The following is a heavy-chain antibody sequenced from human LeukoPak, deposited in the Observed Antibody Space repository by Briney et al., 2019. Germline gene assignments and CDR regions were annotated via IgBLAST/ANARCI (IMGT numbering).Heavy chain of an antibody. CDR2: ISGSGGST. J-gene: IGHJ4*02. V-gene: IGHV3-23*01. D-gene: IGHD6-6*01. CDR3: AKGGSSFDY. Sequence: GGSLRLSCTGSGFTFNNTWMTWVRQAPGKGLEWVSAISGSGGSTYYADSVKGRFTISRDNSKNTLYLQMNSLRAEDTAVYYCAKGGSSFDYWGQGTLVAVSS. CDR1: GFTFNNTW.